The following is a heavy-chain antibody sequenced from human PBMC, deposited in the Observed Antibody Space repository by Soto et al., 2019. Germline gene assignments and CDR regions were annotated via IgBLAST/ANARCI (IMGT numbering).Heavy chain of an antibody. J-gene: IGHJ6*02. CDR2: IYPGDSDT. Sequence: GESLKISCKGSGYSFTSYWIGWVRQMPGKGLEWMGIIYPGDSDTRYSPSFQGQVAISADKSISTAYLQWSSLKASDTAMYYCARQNYRSRSAVGGMDVWGQGTTVTVSS. V-gene: IGHV5-51*01. D-gene: IGHD6-13*01. CDR3: ARQNYRSRSAVGGMDV. CDR1: GYSFTSYW.